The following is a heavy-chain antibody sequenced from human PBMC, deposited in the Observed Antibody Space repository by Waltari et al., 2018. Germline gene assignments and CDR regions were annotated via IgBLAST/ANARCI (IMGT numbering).Heavy chain of an antibody. CDR2: IRWTSDNI. CDR1: GFPFDEYA. D-gene: IGHD2-15*01. CDR3: AKAFARYCSSYDCYYGMDV. J-gene: IGHJ6*02. Sequence: EVQLVESGGGLVQPGRSLRLSCVVSGFPFDEYAMQWVRQAPGKGLEWVAGIRWTSDNIGYADSVKGRFTIYRDNARNSLYLQMTSLRSEDTALYYCAKAFARYCSSYDCYYGMDVWGQGTTVTVSS. V-gene: IGHV3-9*01.